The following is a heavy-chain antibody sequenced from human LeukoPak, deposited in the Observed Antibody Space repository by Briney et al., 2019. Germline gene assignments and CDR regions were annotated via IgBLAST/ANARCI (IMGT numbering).Heavy chain of an antibody. Sequence: SETLSLTCTVSGGSISSGGYYWSWIRPPPGKGLEWLGSVSYRGNTYYNPSLKSRVTISVDTSNFQFSLKLRSVTAADTAVYYCAREPTKVPSANLFDYWGQGTLVTVSS. J-gene: IGHJ4*02. D-gene: IGHD2-2*01. V-gene: IGHV4-39*07. CDR3: AREPTKVPSANLFDY. CDR1: GGSISSGGYY. CDR2: VSYRGNT.